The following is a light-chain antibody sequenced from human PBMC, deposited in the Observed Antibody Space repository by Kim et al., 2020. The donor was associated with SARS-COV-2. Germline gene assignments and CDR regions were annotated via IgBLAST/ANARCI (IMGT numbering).Light chain of an antibody. CDR2: ETS. J-gene: IGKJ4*01. CDR1: QSVGNS. Sequence: VSPGERATLSCRASQSVGNSLAWFQQKPGQAPRLLIFETSNRATGIPARCSGSGSGTGFTLTISSLEPEDFAVYYCQQRYNWPLTFGGGTKVEIK. V-gene: IGKV3-11*01. CDR3: QQRYNWPLT.